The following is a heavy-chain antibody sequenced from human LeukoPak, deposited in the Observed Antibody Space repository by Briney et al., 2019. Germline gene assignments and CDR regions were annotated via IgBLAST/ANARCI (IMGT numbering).Heavy chain of an antibody. CDR1: GFTDSSNY. Sequence: GGSLRLSCAASGFTDSSNYMSWVRQAPGKGLEWVSVIYSGGSTYYADSVKGRFTISRDNSKNTLYLQMNSLRAEDTAVYYCARAPPYYYDSSGYLFGEAFDIWGQGTMVTVSS. V-gene: IGHV3-53*01. J-gene: IGHJ3*02. CDR3: ARAPPYYYDSSGYLFGEAFDI. D-gene: IGHD3-22*01. CDR2: IYSGGST.